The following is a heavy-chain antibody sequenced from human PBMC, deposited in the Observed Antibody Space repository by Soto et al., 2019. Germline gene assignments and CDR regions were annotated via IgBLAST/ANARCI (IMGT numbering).Heavy chain of an antibody. V-gene: IGHV1-69*13. Sequence: SVKVSCKASGGTFSSYAISWVRQAPGQGLEWMGGIIPIFGTANYAQKFQGRVTITADESTSTAYMELSSLRSEDTAVYYCARDQEGPLWLPGYGMDVWGQGTTVTVYS. D-gene: IGHD5-18*01. J-gene: IGHJ6*02. CDR3: ARDQEGPLWLPGYGMDV. CDR1: GGTFSSYA. CDR2: IIPIFGTA.